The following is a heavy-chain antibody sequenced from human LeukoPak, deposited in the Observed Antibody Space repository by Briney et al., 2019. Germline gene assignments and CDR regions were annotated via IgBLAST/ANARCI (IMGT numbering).Heavy chain of an antibody. J-gene: IGHJ4*02. Sequence: PSETLSLTCTVSVGSISSYFWSWVRQPPGKGLEWIGYIFRSGSSNYNPSLKSRITISVDTSKNQFSLKLSSVTAADTAVYFCARLNILTGYYFDYWGQGTLVTVSS. CDR2: IFRSGSS. V-gene: IGHV4-4*09. CDR1: VGSISSYF. CDR3: ARLNILTGYYFDY. D-gene: IGHD3-9*01.